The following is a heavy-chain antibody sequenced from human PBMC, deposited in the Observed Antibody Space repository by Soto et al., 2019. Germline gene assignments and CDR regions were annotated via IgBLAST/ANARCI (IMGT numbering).Heavy chain of an antibody. Sequence: ASVKVSCKASGYTFTSYAMDWVRQAPGQRLEWMGWINAGNGSTYYADSVKGRFTISRDNSKNTLYLQMNSLRAEDTAVYYCARDRIAVAGNPEYFQHWGQGTLVTVSS. J-gene: IGHJ1*01. CDR3: ARDRIAVAGNPEYFQH. V-gene: IGHV1-3*01. CDR2: INAGNGST. D-gene: IGHD6-19*01. CDR1: GYTFTSYA.